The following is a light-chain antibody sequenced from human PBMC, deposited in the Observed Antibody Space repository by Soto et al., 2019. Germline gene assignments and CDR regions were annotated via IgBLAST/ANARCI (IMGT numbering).Light chain of an antibody. Sequence: DIQMTQSPSSLSASVGGRATITCRASQSIRSYLNWYQQKQGKAPKLXIYAASILQTGVPSRFSGSGSGTDFTLTISSLQPEDFATYYCQQSYSTTITFGQGTRLEI. J-gene: IGKJ5*01. V-gene: IGKV1-39*01. CDR2: AAS. CDR3: QQSYSTTIT. CDR1: QSIRSY.